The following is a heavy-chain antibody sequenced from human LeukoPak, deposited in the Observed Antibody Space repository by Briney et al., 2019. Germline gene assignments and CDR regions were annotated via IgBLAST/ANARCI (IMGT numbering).Heavy chain of an antibody. J-gene: IGHJ4*02. Sequence: PSQTLSLTCTVSGGSISSGDYYWRWIRQPPGKGLEWIGYIYYSGSTYYNPSLKSRVTISVDTSKTQFSLKLSSVTAADTAVYYCAREGSGYHTYYFDYWGQGTLVTVSS. CDR3: AREGSGYHTYYFDY. CDR2: IYYSGST. D-gene: IGHD3-22*01. CDR1: GGSISSGDYY. V-gene: IGHV4-30-4*01.